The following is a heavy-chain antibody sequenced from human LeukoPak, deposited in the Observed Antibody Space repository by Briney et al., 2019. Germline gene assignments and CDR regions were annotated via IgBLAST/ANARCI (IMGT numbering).Heavy chain of an antibody. CDR1: GGLISRIEYY. CDR3: ASVSVWELATHTGGSFDY. Sequence: SQTLSLTCTVSGGLISRIEYYWGWVRQSPVKGLEWLGHIYHTGTTLYSPHLNNRLTVSVDSSKNQFSLTLNSVTAADTAVYYCASVSVWELATHTGGSFDYWGRGILVTVSS. CDR2: IYHTGTT. V-gene: IGHV4-30-4*01. D-gene: IGHD1-26*01. J-gene: IGHJ4*02.